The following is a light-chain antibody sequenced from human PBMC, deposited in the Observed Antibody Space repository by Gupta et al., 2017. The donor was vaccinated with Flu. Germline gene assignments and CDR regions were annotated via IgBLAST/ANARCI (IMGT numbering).Light chain of an antibody. CDR1: QSIGTS. CDR3: QQSSNLPLT. CDR2: YAS. V-gene: IGKV6-21*01. J-gene: IGKJ5*01. Sequence: EIVLTQSPYFQSVTPKEKVTITYRASQSIGTSLHWYQQKPEQSPKLLIKYASQDGSGVPSRFSGSGSGTDFTLTIKSLEAEDAATYYCQQSSNLPLTFGEGTRMEIK.